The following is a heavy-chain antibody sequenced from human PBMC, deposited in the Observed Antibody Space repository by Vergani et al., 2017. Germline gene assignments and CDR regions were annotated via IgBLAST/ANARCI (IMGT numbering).Heavy chain of an antibody. V-gene: IGHV3-30*03. CDR2: ISYDGSNK. Sequence: QVQLVESGGGVVQPGRSLRLSCAASGFTFSSYGMHLVRQAPGKGLEWVAVISYDGSNKYYADSVKGRFTISRDNSKNTLYLQMNSLRAEDTAVYYCARGDSSSWTVPWGADYWGQGTLVTVSS. J-gene: IGHJ4*02. CDR3: ARGDSSSWTVPWGADY. D-gene: IGHD6-13*01. CDR1: GFTFSSYG.